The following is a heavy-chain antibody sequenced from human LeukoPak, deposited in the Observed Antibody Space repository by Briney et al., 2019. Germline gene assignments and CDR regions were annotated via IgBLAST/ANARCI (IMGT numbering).Heavy chain of an antibody. J-gene: IGHJ4*02. D-gene: IGHD6-19*01. V-gene: IGHV4-34*01. CDR3: AREKYSSGWYAY. Sequence: SETLSLTCAVYGGSFSGYYWSWIRHPPGKGLEWIAEINHSGSTNYNPSLKSRVTISVDTSKNQFSLKLSSVTAADTAVYYCAREKYSSGWYAYWGQGTLVTVSS. CDR2: INHSGST. CDR1: GGSFSGYY.